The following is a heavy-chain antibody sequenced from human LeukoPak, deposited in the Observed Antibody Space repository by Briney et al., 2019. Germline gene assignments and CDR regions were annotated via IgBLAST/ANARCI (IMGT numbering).Heavy chain of an antibody. J-gene: IGHJ3*02. CDR2: ISSDGGST. CDR3: ASGYYDFWSGYYPGSGDAFDI. Sequence: GGSLRLSCAASGFTFSSYVLSWVRQAPGKGLEWVSGISSDGGSTYYADSVKGRFTISRDNAKNSLYLQMNSLRAEDTAVYYCASGYYDFWSGYYPGSGDAFDIWGQGTMVTVSS. D-gene: IGHD3-3*01. V-gene: IGHV3-23*01. CDR1: GFTFSSYV.